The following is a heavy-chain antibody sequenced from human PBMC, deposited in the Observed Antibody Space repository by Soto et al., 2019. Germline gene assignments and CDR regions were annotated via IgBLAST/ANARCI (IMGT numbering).Heavy chain of an antibody. CDR2: IWYDGSNK. V-gene: IGHV3-33*01. CDR1: EFTFSSYG. D-gene: IGHD3-10*01. Sequence: GGSLRLSCAASEFTFSSYGMHWVRQAPGKGLEWVAVIWYDGSNKYYAVSVKGRFTISRDNSKNTLYLQMNSLRAEDTAVYYCARDATKMNGSASYNARPSNYDYYGMDVWGQGTTVTVS. CDR3: ARDATKMNGSASYNARPSNYDYYGMDV. J-gene: IGHJ6*02.